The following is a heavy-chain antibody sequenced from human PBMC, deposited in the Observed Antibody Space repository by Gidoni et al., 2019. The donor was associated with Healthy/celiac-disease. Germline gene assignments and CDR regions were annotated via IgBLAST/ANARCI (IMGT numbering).Heavy chain of an antibody. V-gene: IGHV3-21*01. CDR2: ISSSSSYI. D-gene: IGHD1-1*01. J-gene: IGHJ4*02. CDR1: GFTFSRYS. CDR3: ASGILEPI. Sequence: EVQLVESGGGLVKPGGSLRLSCAASGFTFSRYSMNWVRQPPGKGLEWVSSISSSSSYIYYADSVKGRFTISRDNAKNSLYLQMNSLRAEDTAVYDCASGILEPIWGQGTLVTVSS.